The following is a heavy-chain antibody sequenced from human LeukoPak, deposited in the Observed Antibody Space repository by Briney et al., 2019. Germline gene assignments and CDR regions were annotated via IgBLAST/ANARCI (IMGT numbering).Heavy chain of an antibody. J-gene: IGHJ5*02. Sequence: GGSLRLSCAASGFSISSVSMNWVRQAPGKGLEWVSYMSTSDSPIYYTDSVKGRFTISRDNAKNSLYLQMNSLRASDTAVYYCARELNGAFDPWGQGTLVTVSS. V-gene: IGHV3-48*04. CDR1: GFSISSVS. D-gene: IGHD1-1*01. CDR2: MSTSDSPI. CDR3: ARELNGAFDP.